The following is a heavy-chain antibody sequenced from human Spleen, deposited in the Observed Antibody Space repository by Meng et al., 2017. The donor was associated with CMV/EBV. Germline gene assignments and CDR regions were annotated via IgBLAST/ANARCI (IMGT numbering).Heavy chain of an antibody. Sequence: GGSLRLSCAASGFTFSDYAMHWGRQAPGKGLKWVTVISNAGSIKYYADSVKGRFTISRDNSRNTLYLQLNSLRAEDTAIYYCARHTIDGSTWYLGYWGQGTLVTVSS. J-gene: IGHJ4*02. CDR2: ISNAGSIK. CDR3: ARHTIDGSTWYLGY. CDR1: GFTFSDYA. D-gene: IGHD6-13*01. V-gene: IGHV3-30-3*01.